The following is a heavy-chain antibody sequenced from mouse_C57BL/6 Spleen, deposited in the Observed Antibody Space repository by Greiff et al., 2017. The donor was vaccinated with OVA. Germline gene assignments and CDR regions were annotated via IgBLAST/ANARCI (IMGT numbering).Heavy chain of an antibody. J-gene: IGHJ2*01. Sequence: QVQLQQPGAELVKPGASVKLSCKASGYTFTSYWMHWVKQTPGQGLEWIGMIHPNSGSTNYNEKFKSKVTLTFDKSSSTAYMQLSSLTSEDSAVYYCASLYYGSSYNWGQGTTLTVSS. CDR2: IHPNSGST. V-gene: IGHV1-64*01. CDR3: ASLYYGSSYN. D-gene: IGHD1-1*01. CDR1: GYTFTSYW.